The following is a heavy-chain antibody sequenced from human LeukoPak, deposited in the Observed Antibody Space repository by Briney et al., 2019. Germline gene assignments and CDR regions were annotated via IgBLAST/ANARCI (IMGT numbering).Heavy chain of an antibody. CDR2: VSTSGDYT. V-gene: IGHV3-23*01. CDR1: GFIFTTYA. J-gene: IGHJ4*02. Sequence: GGSLRLSCAASGFIFTTYAMSWVRQAPGKGLEWVSAVSTSGDYTYYADSVKGRFTISRDFSRNTLYLQMNSLRAEDTAVYYCAREISSYYFDSWGQGTLVTVSS. CDR3: AREISSYYFDS.